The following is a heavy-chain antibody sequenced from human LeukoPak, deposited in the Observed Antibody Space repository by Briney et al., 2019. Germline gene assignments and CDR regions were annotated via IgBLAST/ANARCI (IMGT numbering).Heavy chain of an antibody. J-gene: IGHJ4*02. V-gene: IGHV3-21*01. CDR2: ISSSSSYI. Sequence: GGSLRLSCAASGFTFSSYSMNWVRQAPGKGLEWVSSISSSSSYIYYADSVKGRFTISRDKAKNSLYLQMNSLRAEDTAVYYCARVFGTYYYGSGSSIDYWGQGTLVTVSS. CDR3: ARVFGTYYYGSGSSIDY. D-gene: IGHD3-10*01. CDR1: GFTFSSYS.